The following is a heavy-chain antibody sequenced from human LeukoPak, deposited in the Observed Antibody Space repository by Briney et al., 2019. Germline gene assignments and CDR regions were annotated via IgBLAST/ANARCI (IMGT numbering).Heavy chain of an antibody. Sequence: GGSLRLSCAASGFTFSSYGMHWVRQAPGKGLDWVAVIWYDGSNKYYADSVKGRFTISRDNSKNTLYLQMNSLRAEDTAVYYCAKDILAVAGSWYFDYWGQGTLVTVSS. CDR1: GFTFSSYG. J-gene: IGHJ4*02. CDR2: IWYDGSNK. V-gene: IGHV3-33*06. D-gene: IGHD6-19*01. CDR3: AKDILAVAGSWYFDY.